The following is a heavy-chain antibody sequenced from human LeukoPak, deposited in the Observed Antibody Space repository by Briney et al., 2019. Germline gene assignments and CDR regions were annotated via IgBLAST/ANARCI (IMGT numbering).Heavy chain of an antibody. CDR3: ARDGDCSSTSCYTRYYYYYMDV. D-gene: IGHD2-2*01. CDR1: GYTFTGYY. Sequence: ASVKVSCKASGYTFTGYYMHWVRQAPGQGLEWMGWINPNSGGTNYAQKLQGRVTMTTDTSTSTAYMELRSLRSDDTAVYYCARDGDCSSTSCYTRYYYYYMDVWGKGTTVTVSS. CDR2: INPNSGGT. J-gene: IGHJ6*03. V-gene: IGHV1-2*02.